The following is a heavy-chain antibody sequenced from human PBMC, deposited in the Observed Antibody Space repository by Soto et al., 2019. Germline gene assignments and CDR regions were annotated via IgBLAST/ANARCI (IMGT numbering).Heavy chain of an antibody. CDR1: GYTFTSYG. D-gene: IGHD2-15*01. CDR2: ISAYNGNT. CDR3: ARDQFHCSGGSCSAYYYYGMDV. J-gene: IGHJ6*02. V-gene: IGHV1-18*01. Sequence: QVQLVQPGAEVKKPGASVKVSCKASGYTFTSYGISWVRQAPGQGLEWMGWISAYNGNTNYAQKLQGRVTMTTDTSTSTDYMELRSLRSDDTAVYYCARDQFHCSGGSCSAYYYYGMDVWGQGTTVTVSS.